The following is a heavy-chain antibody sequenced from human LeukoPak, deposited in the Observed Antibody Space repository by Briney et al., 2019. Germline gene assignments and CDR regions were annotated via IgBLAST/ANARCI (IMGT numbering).Heavy chain of an antibody. Sequence: GGTLRLSCAASGFTFSSYAMSWVRQAPGKGLEWVSVISGSGGTTYYADSVKGRFTISRDNSKNTLYLQMNSLRAEDTAVYYCARGYNWNDPSIFDYWGQGTLVTVSS. V-gene: IGHV3-23*01. J-gene: IGHJ4*02. D-gene: IGHD1-1*01. CDR1: GFTFSSYA. CDR3: ARGYNWNDPSIFDY. CDR2: ISGSGGTT.